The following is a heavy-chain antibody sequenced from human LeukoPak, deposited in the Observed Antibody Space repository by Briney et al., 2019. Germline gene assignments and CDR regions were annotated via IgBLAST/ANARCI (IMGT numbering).Heavy chain of an antibody. D-gene: IGHD2-2*01. J-gene: IGHJ5*02. Sequence: PGGSLRLSCAASGFTFSSYAMSWVRQAPGKGLEGVSAISGSGGSTYYADSVKSRFTISRDNSKNTLYLQMNSLRAEDTAVYYCAKMEWSSTSCFQSWGQGTLVTVSS. CDR3: AKMEWSSTSCFQS. CDR1: GFTFSSYA. V-gene: IGHV3-23*01. CDR2: ISGSGGST.